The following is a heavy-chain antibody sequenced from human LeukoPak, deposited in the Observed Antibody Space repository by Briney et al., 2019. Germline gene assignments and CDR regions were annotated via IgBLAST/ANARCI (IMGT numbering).Heavy chain of an antibody. CDR3: ARGAFLDWNNWFDP. CDR1: AGSLIPSY. V-gene: IGHV4-4*07. CDR2: IYTNGPP. D-gene: IGHD3/OR15-3a*01. Sequence: PSETLSLTCSVSAGSLIPSYWNWIWQPAGKGLGWIGRIYTNGPPNYNPSLKSRVTMSIHTSKTEFSLRLNCVTAAATALPYCARGAFLDWNNWFDPWDQGTLVIDSS. J-gene: IGHJ5*02.